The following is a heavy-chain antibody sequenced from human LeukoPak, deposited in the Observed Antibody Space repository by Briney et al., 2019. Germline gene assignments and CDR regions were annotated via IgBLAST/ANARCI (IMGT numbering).Heavy chain of an antibody. V-gene: IGHV3-23*01. Sequence: GGSLRLSCAASGFTFRRYAMTWVRQAPGKGLEWVSVLSSSGDTTFYADSVKGRFTISRDNSKNTLYLQMNSLRAEDTAVYYCANFDGTSGWYPYFDYWGQGTLVIVSS. CDR1: GFTFRRYA. J-gene: IGHJ4*02. CDR2: LSSSGDTT. D-gene: IGHD6-19*01. CDR3: ANFDGTSGWYPYFDY.